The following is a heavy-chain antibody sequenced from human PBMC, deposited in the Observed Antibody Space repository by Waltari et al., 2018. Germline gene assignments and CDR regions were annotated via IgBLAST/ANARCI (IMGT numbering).Heavy chain of an antibody. Sequence: DVQVVASGGALTPPGGSLRLSCALSGFSVRVNFMSWVRQAPGKGLEWVSLIYSGDRTYYADSVKGRFTISRDNSRNILYLQMNRLRAEDTAVYYCVRPAIAVPGSGQEYWGQGSLVTVSS. J-gene: IGHJ4*02. CDR3: VRPAIAVPGSGQEY. CDR1: GFSVRVNF. D-gene: IGHD6-19*01. V-gene: IGHV3-53*01. CDR2: IYSGDRT.